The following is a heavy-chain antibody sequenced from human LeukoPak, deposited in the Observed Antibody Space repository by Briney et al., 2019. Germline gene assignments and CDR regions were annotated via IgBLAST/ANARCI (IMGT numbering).Heavy chain of an antibody. CDR1: GFTFNTLW. CDR3: ASLTLFDY. Sequence: GGSLRLSCAASGFTFNTLWMSWVRQAPGKGLEWVSYISSSSSTIYYADSVKGRFTISRDNAKNSLYLQMNSLRAEDTAVYYCASLTLFDYWGQGTLVTVSS. V-gene: IGHV3-48*04. D-gene: IGHD2-15*01. CDR2: ISSSSSTI. J-gene: IGHJ4*02.